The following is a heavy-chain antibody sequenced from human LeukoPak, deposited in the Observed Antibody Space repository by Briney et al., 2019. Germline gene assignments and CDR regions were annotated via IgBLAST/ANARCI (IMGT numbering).Heavy chain of an antibody. J-gene: IGHJ6*02. CDR1: GFTFSSYA. CDR2: ISYDGSNK. D-gene: IGHD6-6*01. Sequence: GGSLRLSCAASGFTFSSYAMHWVRQAPGKGLEWVAVISYDGSNKHYADSVKGRFTISRDNSKNTLYLQMNSLRAEDTAVYYCAKVWAPSIAAHYYYGMDVWGQGTTVTVSS. V-gene: IGHV3-30-3*01. CDR3: AKVWAPSIAAHYYYGMDV.